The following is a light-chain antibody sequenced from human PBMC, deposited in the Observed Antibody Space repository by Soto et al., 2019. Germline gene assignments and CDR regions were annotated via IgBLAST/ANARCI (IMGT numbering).Light chain of an antibody. CDR1: QSISTY. CDR2: GTS. J-gene: IGKJ1*01. CDR3: QQSYSSRWT. V-gene: IGKV1-39*01. Sequence: DIQMTQSPPSLSASVGDRVTITCRASQSISTYLNWYQQKPGKAPKVLIYGTSNLQSRVPSRFSGGGSGTEFTRTISSLPPADFATYYSQQSYSSRWTFGQGTKVEVK.